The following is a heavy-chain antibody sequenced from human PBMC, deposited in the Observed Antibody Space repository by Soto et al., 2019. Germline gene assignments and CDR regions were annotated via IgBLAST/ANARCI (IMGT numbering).Heavy chain of an antibody. CDR1: GFTVSSYG. J-gene: IGHJ6*02. CDR2: TWYDGSNI. CDR3: ARDPEPHCSGGGCYSLSGGYGMDV. V-gene: IGHV3-33*08. D-gene: IGHD2-15*01. Sequence: GGSLRHSCAASGFTVSSYGMHWVRQAPGKGLEWVAVTWYDGSNIHYADSVKGRFTISRDNSKNTLYLQMNSLRAEDTAVYFCARDPEPHCSGGGCYSLSGGYGMDVWGQGTTVTVSS.